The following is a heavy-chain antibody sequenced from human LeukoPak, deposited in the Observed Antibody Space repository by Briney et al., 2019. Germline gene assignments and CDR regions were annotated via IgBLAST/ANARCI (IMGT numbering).Heavy chain of an antibody. CDR3: ARGRCHKITIFGVVMNWFDP. V-gene: IGHV4-4*07. CDR2: IYTSGST. D-gene: IGHD3-3*01. CDR1: GGSISSYY. J-gene: IGHJ5*02. Sequence: SETLSLTCTVSGGSISSYYWSWIRQPAGKGLEWIGRIYTSGSTNYNPSLKSRVTMSVDTSKNQFSLKLSSVTAADTAVYYCARGRCHKITIFGVVMNWFDPWGQGTLVTVSS.